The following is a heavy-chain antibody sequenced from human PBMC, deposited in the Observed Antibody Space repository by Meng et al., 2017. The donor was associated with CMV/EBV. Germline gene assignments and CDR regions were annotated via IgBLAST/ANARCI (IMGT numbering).Heavy chain of an antibody. D-gene: IGHD4-23*01. CDR3: ARVGRWGDFDY. CDR1: GFTFSNYE. J-gene: IGHJ4*02. V-gene: IGHV3-48*03. Sequence: GESLKISCTASGFTFSNYEMNWVRQAPGKGLEWVSYISPTGSTTYYADSMKGRFTISRDNAKNSLYLQMNSLREEDTAVYYCARVGRWGDFDYWGQGTLVTVSS. CDR2: ISPTGSTT.